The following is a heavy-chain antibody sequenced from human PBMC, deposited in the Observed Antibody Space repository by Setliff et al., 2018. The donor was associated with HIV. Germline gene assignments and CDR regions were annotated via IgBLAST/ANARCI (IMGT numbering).Heavy chain of an antibody. CDR3: IIAYSSGWLSPMGFDS. D-gene: IGHD6-19*01. J-gene: IGHJ4*02. CDR2: IYYSGST. Sequence: PSETLSLTCTVSAGSIGSSTYYWAWIRQPPGKGLEWIGTIYYSGSTYYNPSLRSRATISVDTSKNQFSLKLSSVTAADTAMYYCIIAYSSGWLSPMGFDSWGQGTLVPSPQ. CDR1: AGSIGSSTYY. V-gene: IGHV4-39*01.